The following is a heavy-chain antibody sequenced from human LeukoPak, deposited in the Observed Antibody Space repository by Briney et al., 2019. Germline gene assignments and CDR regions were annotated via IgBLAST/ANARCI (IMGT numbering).Heavy chain of an antibody. D-gene: IGHD6-19*01. CDR2: VTYDGNNQ. CDR1: GFTFNNYA. J-gene: IGHJ4*02. Sequence: GRSLRLSCAASGFTFNNYAMHCVRQAPGKGLEWVAVVTYDGNNQYYADSVKGRFTVSRDNSRNTVNLKMNSLRGEDTAVYYCARAPVRGAVAGVDYWGQGTLVTVSS. CDR3: ARAPVRGAVAGVDY. V-gene: IGHV3-30-3*01.